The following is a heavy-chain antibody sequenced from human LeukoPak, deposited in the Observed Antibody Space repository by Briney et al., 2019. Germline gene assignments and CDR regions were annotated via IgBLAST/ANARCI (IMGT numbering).Heavy chain of an antibody. D-gene: IGHD3-3*01. Sequence: PSETLSLTCAVSGYSISSGYYWGWIRQPPGNGLEWIGSIYHSGSTYYNPSLKSRVTISVDTSKNQFSLKLSSVTAADTAVYYCASLNYDFWSVDYWGQGTLVTVSS. V-gene: IGHV4-38-2*01. J-gene: IGHJ4*02. CDR2: IYHSGST. CDR1: GYSISSGYY. CDR3: ASLNYDFWSVDY.